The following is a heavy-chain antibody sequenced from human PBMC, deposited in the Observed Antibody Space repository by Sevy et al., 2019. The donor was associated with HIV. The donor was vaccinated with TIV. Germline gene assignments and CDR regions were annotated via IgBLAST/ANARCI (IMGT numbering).Heavy chain of an antibody. CDR1: DVSISSGTNY. V-gene: IGHV4-39*01. J-gene: IGHJ3*01. Sequence: SETLSLTRTVSDVSISSGTNYWGWIRQPPGKGLEWIGSIYYSGSTYYNPSLKSRVTISADTSMNQFSLKLSSVTVADTAVYYCARQRGGWYEYDASDVWGQGTMVTVSS. D-gene: IGHD6-19*01. CDR3: ARQRGGWYEYDASDV. CDR2: IYYSGST.